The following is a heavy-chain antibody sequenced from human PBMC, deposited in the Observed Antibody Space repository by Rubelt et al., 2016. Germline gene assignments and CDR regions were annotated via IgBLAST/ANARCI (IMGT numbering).Heavy chain of an antibody. CDR1: GFSLSTSGVG. CDR3: AHRQAGGGSYYND. Sequence: QITLKESGPTLVQPTQTLTLPCTFSGFSLSTSGVGVGWLRQPPGKALAWLAPTHWNDDNRYRPSLKSRPTITKETSKNHVVLTMTKMDPVDTATYYCAHRQAGGGSYYNDWGHGTLVTVSS. J-gene: IGHJ4*01. CDR2: THWNDDN. V-gene: IGHV2-5*01. D-gene: IGHD1-26*01.